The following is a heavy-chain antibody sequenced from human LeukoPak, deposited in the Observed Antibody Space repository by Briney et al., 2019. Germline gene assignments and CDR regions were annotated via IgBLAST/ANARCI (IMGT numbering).Heavy chain of an antibody. V-gene: IGHV3-9*01. CDR2: ISWNSGSI. CDR3: AKANMVRGVTYFDY. D-gene: IGHD3-10*01. J-gene: IGHJ4*02. CDR1: GFTFDDYA. Sequence: GGSLRLSCAASGFTFDDYAMHWVRRAPGKGLEWVSGISWNSGSIGYADSVKGRFTISRDNAKNSLYLQMNSLRAEDTALYYCAKANMVRGVTYFDYWGQGTLVTVSS.